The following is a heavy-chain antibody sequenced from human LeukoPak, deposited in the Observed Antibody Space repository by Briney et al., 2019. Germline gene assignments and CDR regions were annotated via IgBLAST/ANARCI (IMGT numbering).Heavy chain of an antibody. J-gene: IGHJ3*01. Sequence: GGSLRLSCAASGFTFSGYVMYWVRQSPGAGLEWVSGISDSGGTIYYADSVKGRFTISRDNSKNTLYLQMNSLRAEDTAVYYCAKRGHGYRGFDVWGQGAMVTVSS. CDR3: AKRGHGYRGFDV. CDR2: ISDSGGTI. V-gene: IGHV3-23*01. CDR1: GFTFSGYV. D-gene: IGHD5-24*01.